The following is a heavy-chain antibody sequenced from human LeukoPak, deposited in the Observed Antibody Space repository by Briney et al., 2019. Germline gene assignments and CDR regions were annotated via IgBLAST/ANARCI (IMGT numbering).Heavy chain of an antibody. Sequence: TSLRLAWTASGVTFSAYAMHWVRQAPGKGLEWVSFISYDGGILYYADFVKGRLTVSRDNCKHTLDLQMTSLRPEDTAVYYCARGVENGKSDELDIWGQGTMVTVSS. J-gene: IGHJ3*02. V-gene: IGHV3-30*04. CDR3: ARGVENGKSDELDI. D-gene: IGHD1-26*01. CDR1: GVTFSAYA. CDR2: ISYDGGIL.